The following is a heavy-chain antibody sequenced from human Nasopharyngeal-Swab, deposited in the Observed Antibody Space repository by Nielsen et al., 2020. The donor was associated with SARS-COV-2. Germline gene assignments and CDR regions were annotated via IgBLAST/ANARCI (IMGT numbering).Heavy chain of an antibody. J-gene: IGHJ4*02. D-gene: IGHD3-9*01. Sequence: GESLKISCAASGFTFSGSAMHWVRQASGRGLEWVGRIRSKANSYATAYAASVNGRFTISRDDSKNTAYLQMNSLKTEDTAVYYCTTDPYYDILTGYYTYWGQGTLVTVSS. CDR1: GFTFSGSA. CDR2: IRSKANSYAT. V-gene: IGHV3-73*01. CDR3: TTDPYYDILTGYYTY.